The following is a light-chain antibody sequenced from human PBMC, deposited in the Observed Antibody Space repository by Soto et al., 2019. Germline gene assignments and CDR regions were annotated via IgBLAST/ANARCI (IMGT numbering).Light chain of an antibody. J-gene: IGKJ2*01. CDR1: QTIASN. CDR3: QQYHNWPPQYT. CDR2: GAS. Sequence: EIVMTQSPASLSVSPGDGATLSCRASQTIASNLAWYQQKPGQGPRLLIHGASTRAAGVPARFSGSWSGTDFALTISSLQSEDFAVYYCQQYHNWPPQYTFGQGTKLQIK. V-gene: IGKV3-15*01.